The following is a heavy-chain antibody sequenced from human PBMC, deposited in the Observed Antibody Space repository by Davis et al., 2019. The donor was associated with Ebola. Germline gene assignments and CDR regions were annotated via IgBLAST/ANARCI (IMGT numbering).Heavy chain of an antibody. D-gene: IGHD4-11*01. Sequence: GGSLRLSCAASGFTFSTYSMSWVRQAPGKGLEWVSSISSDSDYIYYADSAKGRFTISRDNAKNSLYLQMNSLRAEDTAVYYCAKGMTTVTTSPSIPYDYWGQGTLVTVSS. CDR1: GFTFSTYS. CDR3: AKGMTTVTTSPSIPYDY. CDR2: ISSDSDYI. V-gene: IGHV3-21*01. J-gene: IGHJ4*02.